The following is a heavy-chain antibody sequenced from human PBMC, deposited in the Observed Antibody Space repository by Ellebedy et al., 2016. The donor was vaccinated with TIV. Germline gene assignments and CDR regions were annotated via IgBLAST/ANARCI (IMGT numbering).Heavy chain of an antibody. CDR3: ARTRRIDSSGPYFDC. CDR2: IHYSGST. D-gene: IGHD6-19*01. V-gene: IGHV4-39*01. J-gene: IGHJ4*02. Sequence: SETLSLXCTVSSGSITNSNYYWGWIRQPAGKGLEWIASIHYSGSTYYNPSLKSRVTISGDTSKNQFSLKLSSVTAADTAVYYCARTRRIDSSGPYFDCWGQGTLVSASS. CDR1: SGSITNSNYY.